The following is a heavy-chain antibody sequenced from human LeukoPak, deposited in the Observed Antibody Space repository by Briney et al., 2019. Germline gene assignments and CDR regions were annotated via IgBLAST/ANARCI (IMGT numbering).Heavy chain of an antibody. J-gene: IGHJ5*02. CDR2: IIPILGIA. CDR3: AGSGVGGYGDLRFDP. Sequence: SVKVSCKASGGTFSSYAISWVRQAPGQGLEWMGRIIPILGIANYAQKFQGRVTITADKSTSTAYMELSSLRSEDTAVYYCAGSGVGGYGDLRFDPWGQGTLVTVSS. D-gene: IGHD4-17*01. CDR1: GGTFSSYA. V-gene: IGHV1-69*04.